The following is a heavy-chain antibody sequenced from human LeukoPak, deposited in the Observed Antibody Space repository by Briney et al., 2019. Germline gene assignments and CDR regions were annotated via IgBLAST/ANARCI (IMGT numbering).Heavy chain of an antibody. CDR3: ARFIAVARNWFDP. Sequence: ASVKVSCKASGYTFTGYYMHWVRQAPGQGLEWMGWINPNSGGTNYAQKFQGRVTMTRDTSISTAYMELSRLRSDDTAVYYCARFIAVARNWFDPWGQGTLVTVSS. D-gene: IGHD6-19*01. CDR1: GYTFTGYY. V-gene: IGHV1-2*02. J-gene: IGHJ5*02. CDR2: INPNSGGT.